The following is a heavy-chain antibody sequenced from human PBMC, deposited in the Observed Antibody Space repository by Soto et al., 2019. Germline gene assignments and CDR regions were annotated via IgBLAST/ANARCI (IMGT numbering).Heavy chain of an antibody. CDR2: IYWDDDK. V-gene: IGHV2-5*02. CDR3: AHSRLSHTIQYYYYYYGMDV. J-gene: IGHJ6*02. D-gene: IGHD3-3*01. Sequence: QITLKESGPTLVKPTQTLTLTCTFSGFSLSTSGVGVGWIRQPPGKALEWLALIYWDDDKRYSPSLKSRLTITKDTSKNQVVLTMTNMDPVDTATYYCAHSRLSHTIQYYYYYYGMDVWGQGTTVTVSS. CDR1: GFSLSTSGVG.